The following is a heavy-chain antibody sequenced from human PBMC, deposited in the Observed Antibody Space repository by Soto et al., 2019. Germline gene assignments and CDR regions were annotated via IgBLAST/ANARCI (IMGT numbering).Heavy chain of an antibody. Sequence: RVWNRVSGCRITNFWSSCVRKIHGKGLEWMGRIDPSDSYTNYSPSFQGHVTISADKSISTAYLQWSSLKASDTAMYYCARQSAHVSSGYWSMIAGDGFDIWGQGTMVTVSS. V-gene: IGHV5-10-1*01. D-gene: IGHD3-22*01. J-gene: IGHJ3*02. CDR1: GCRITNFW. CDR3: ARQSAHVSSGYWSMIAGDGFDI. CDR2: IDPSDSYT.